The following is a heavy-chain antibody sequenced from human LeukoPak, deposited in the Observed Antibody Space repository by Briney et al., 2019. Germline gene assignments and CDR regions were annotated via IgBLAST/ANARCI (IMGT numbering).Heavy chain of an antibody. V-gene: IGHV3-20*01. D-gene: IGHD2-2*01. J-gene: IGHJ3*02. CDR3: AAGYCSSTSCYGGAFDI. CDR1: GFTFDDYG. Sequence: PGGSLRLSCAASGFTFDDYGMSWVRQAPGKGLEWVSGINWNGGSTGYADSVKGRFTISRDNAKNSLYLQMNSLRAEDTALYHCAAGYCSSTSCYGGAFDIWGQGTMVTVSS. CDR2: INWNGGST.